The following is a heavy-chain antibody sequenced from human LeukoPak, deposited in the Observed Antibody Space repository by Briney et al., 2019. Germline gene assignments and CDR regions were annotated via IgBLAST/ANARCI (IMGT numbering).Heavy chain of an antibody. CDR3: ARHVVAVGFDY. V-gene: IGHV3-21*01. J-gene: IGHJ4*02. CDR1: GFTFSSYS. D-gene: IGHD3-22*01. CDR2: ISSSSSYI. Sequence: GGSLRLSCAASGFTFSSYSMNWVRQAPGKGLEWVSSISSSSSYIYYADSVKGRFTISRDNAKKSLYVQMNSLRAEDTAVYYCARHVVAVGFDYWGQGTLVTVSS.